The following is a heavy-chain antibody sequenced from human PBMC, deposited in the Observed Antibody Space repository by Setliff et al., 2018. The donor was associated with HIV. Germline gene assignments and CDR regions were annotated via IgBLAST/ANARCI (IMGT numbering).Heavy chain of an antibody. V-gene: IGHV3-33*01. J-gene: IGHJ6*03. Sequence: VGSLRLSCAASGFTFSRYGMHWVRQTPGKGLEWVAIIWYDGNNKQYADSMKGRFTISRDNSNNMLYLQMNSLRAEDTAVYYCAREESASSWGYYHYYMDVWGKGTTVSVSS. D-gene: IGHD3-16*01. CDR3: AREESASSWGYYHYYMDV. CDR2: IWYDGNNK. CDR1: GFTFSRYG.